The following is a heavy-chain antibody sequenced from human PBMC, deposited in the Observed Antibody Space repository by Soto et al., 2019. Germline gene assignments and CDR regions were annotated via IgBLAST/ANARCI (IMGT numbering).Heavy chain of an antibody. CDR1: GGSISSGDYY. D-gene: IGHD1-26*01. V-gene: IGHV4-30-4*01. J-gene: IGHJ6*02. CDR2: IYYSGST. CDR3: AREAGWELPVDYYGMDV. Sequence: LSLTCTVSGGSISSGDYYWSWIRQPPGKGLEWIGYIYYSGSTYYNPSLKSRVTISVDTSKNQFSLKLSSVTAADTAVYYCAREAGWELPVDYYGMDVWGQGTTVTVS.